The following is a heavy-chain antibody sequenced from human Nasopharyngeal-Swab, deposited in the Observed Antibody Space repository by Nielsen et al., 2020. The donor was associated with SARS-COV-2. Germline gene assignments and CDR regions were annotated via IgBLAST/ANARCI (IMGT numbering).Heavy chain of an antibody. CDR1: GFTFSSYA. J-gene: IGHJ4*02. D-gene: IGHD6-19*01. CDR3: AKHLLSSGWYYFDY. V-gene: IGHV3-9*01. Sequence: SLKISCAASGFTFSSYAMSWVRQAPGKGLEWVSGISWNSGSIGYADSVKGRFTISRDNAKNSLYLQMNSLRAEDTALYYCAKHLLSSGWYYFDYWGQGTLVTVSS. CDR2: ISWNSGSI.